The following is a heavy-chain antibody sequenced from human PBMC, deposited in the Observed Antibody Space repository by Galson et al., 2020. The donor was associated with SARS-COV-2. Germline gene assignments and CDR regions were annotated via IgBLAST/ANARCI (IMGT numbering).Heavy chain of an antibody. CDR2: INHSGNT. CDR3: ARGTVVVADNYYFYGMDV. CDR1: GGSFRGYY. J-gene: IGHJ6*02. D-gene: IGHD2-15*01. Sequence: SETLSLTCTVFGGSFRGYYWSWIRQPPGKGLEWIGEINHSGNTNYNPSLKSRVTISVDTSKNQFSLKLRSMTAADTAVYYCARGTVVVADNYYFYGMDVWGQGTTVTVSS. V-gene: IGHV4-34*01.